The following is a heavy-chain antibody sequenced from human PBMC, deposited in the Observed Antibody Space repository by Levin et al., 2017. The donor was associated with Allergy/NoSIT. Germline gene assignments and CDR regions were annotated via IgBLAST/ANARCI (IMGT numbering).Heavy chain of an antibody. V-gene: IGHV4-39*07. J-gene: IGHJ4*02. CDR3: ARFGAVAGTSFDY. D-gene: IGHD6-19*01. CDR2: IYYSGST. Sequence: SETLSLTCTVSGGSISSSSYYWGWIRQPPGKGLEWIGSIYYSGSTYYNPSLKSRVTISVDTSKNQFSLKLSSVTAADTAVYYCARFGAVAGTSFDYWGQGTLVTVSS. CDR1: GGSISSSSYY.